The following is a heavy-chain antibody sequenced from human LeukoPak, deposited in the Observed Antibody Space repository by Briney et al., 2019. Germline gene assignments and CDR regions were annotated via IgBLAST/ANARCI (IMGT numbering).Heavy chain of an antibody. Sequence: GGSLRLSCAASGFTFSSYSMNWVRQAPGKGLEWVSSISSSSSYIYYADSVKGRFTISRDNAKNLLYLQMNSLRAEDTAVYYCASFVDYYDSSGYYPWGQGTLVTVSS. CDR1: GFTFSSYS. CDR2: ISSSSSYI. V-gene: IGHV3-21*01. J-gene: IGHJ5*02. CDR3: ASFVDYYDSSGYYP. D-gene: IGHD3-22*01.